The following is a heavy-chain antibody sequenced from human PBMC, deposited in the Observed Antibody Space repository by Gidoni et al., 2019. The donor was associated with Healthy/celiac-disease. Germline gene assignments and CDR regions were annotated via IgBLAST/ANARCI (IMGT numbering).Heavy chain of an antibody. CDR1: RFTFSPHG. Sequence: QVQLVDSGGGVVQPGRSLRLSLAPSRFTFSPHGLPWLPQAPRPGPGMQWVRKAPGKGLEWVAVISYDGSNKYYADSVKGRFTISRDNSKNTLYLQMNSLRAEDTAVYYCAKDLGVAVDAPAWFDPWGQGTLVTVSS. CDR2: ISYDGSNK. D-gene: IGHD6-19*01. J-gene: IGHJ5*02. V-gene: IGHV3-30*18. CDR3: AKDLGVAVDAPAWFDP.